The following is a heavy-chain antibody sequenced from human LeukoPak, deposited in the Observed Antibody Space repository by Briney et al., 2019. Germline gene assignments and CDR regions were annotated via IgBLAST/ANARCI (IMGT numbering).Heavy chain of an antibody. CDR3: AKVNKYYYGSGSYLNDAFDI. CDR2: ISGSGGST. CDR1: GFTFSSYA. V-gene: IGHV3-23*01. D-gene: IGHD3-10*01. Sequence: GGSLRLSCAASGFTFSSYAMSWVRQAPGKGLEWVSAISGSGGSTYYADSVKGRFTISRDNSKNTLYLQMNSLRAEDTAVYYCAKVNKYYYGSGSYLNDAFDIWGQGTMVTVSS. J-gene: IGHJ3*02.